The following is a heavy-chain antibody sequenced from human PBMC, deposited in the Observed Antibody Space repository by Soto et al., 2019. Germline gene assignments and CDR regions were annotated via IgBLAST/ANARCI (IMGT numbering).Heavy chain of an antibody. CDR1: GGTFNTYG. V-gene: IGHV1-69*01. CDR2: IIPLFGTT. Sequence: QVHLVQSGAEVKKPGSSVKVSCRASGGTFNTYGFNWVRQAPGQGLEWMGGIIPLFGTTTYAQNFQSRVTITADQSTTTAYMEMSGLTSEDTAVYFCARGVELAGCMPCDSWGQGTLVTVSS. J-gene: IGHJ4*02. D-gene: IGHD1-1*01. CDR3: ARGVELAGCMPCDS.